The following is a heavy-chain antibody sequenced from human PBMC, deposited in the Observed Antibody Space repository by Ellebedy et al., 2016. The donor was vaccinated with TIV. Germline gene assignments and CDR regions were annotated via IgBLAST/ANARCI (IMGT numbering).Heavy chain of an antibody. Sequence: MPSETLSLTCTVSDFSISGYYWGWVRQHPHKGLEWIGSPHHSGNAHNNPSLRSRVTMSVDTSKNQFSLRLTSVTAADTAMYYCVRDMDVSAWLDFDYWGQGILVTVSS. D-gene: IGHD6-19*01. V-gene: IGHV4-38-2*02. CDR3: VRDMDVSAWLDFDY. J-gene: IGHJ4*02. CDR2: PHHSGNA. CDR1: DFSISGYY.